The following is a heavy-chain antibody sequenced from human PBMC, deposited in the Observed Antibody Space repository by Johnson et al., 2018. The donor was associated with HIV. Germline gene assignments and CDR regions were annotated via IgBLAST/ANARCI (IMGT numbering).Heavy chain of an antibody. CDR3: AKDPVHGVGLDI. D-gene: IGHD1-1*01. CDR2: ISYDGSNK. V-gene: IGHV3-30*04. Sequence: QVQLVESGGGVVQPGRSLRLSCAASGFTFSSYAMHWVRQAPGKGLEWVAVISYDGSNKYYADSVKGRFTISRDNSKNTLYMQMNSLRAEDTAVYYCAKDPVHGVGLDIWGQGTMVTVSS. J-gene: IGHJ3*02. CDR1: GFTFSSYA.